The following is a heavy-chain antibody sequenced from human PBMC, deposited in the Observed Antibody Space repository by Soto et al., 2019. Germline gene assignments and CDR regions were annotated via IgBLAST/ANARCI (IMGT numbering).Heavy chain of an antibody. V-gene: IGHV3-7*03. CDR2: IKCDGGEK. D-gene: IGHD5-18*01. Sequence: GGSLRLSCAASGFTFSSSWMHWVCQAPEKGQEWVADIKCDGGEKYYVDSVKGRLTISRDNAKNSLYLQVNSLRAEDTAVYYCAREVRGYSYGRGYYYFDYWGQGTLVTVSS. J-gene: IGHJ4*02. CDR3: AREVRGYSYGRGYYYFDY. CDR1: GFTFSSSW.